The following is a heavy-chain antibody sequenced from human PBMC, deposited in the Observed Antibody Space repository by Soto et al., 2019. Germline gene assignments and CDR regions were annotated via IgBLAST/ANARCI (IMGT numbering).Heavy chain of an antibody. Sequence: GGSLRLSCAASGFTVSSNYMSWVRQAPGKGLEWVSVIYSGGSTYYADSVKGRFTISRDNSKNTLYLQMNSLRAEDTAAYYCARDSGTYYFDYWGPGTLVTVSS. V-gene: IGHV3-66*01. CDR1: GFTVSSNY. J-gene: IGHJ4*02. CDR3: ARDSGTYYFDY. CDR2: IYSGGST. D-gene: IGHD1-26*01.